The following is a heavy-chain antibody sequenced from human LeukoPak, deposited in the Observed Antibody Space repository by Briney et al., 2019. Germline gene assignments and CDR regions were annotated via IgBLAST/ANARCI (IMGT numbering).Heavy chain of an antibody. V-gene: IGHV1-69*05. Sequence: SVKVSCKASGYTFTSYAMNWVRQAPGQGLEWMGGIIPIFGTANYAQKFQGRVTITTDESTSTAYMELSSLRSEDTAVYYCARNGYSSSWYYFDYWGQGTLVTVSS. J-gene: IGHJ4*02. D-gene: IGHD6-13*01. CDR2: IIPIFGTA. CDR3: ARNGYSSSWYYFDY. CDR1: GYTFTSYA.